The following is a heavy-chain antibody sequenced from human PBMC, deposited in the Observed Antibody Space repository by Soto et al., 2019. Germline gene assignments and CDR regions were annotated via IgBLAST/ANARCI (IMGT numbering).Heavy chain of an antibody. CDR2: INPNSGGT. J-gene: IGHJ6*02. V-gene: IGHV1-2*04. CDR3: ARARDIVVVPAAMLRDNYYYYYGMDV. Sequence: ASVKVSCKASGYTFTGYYMHWVRQAPGQGLEWMGWINPNSGGTNYAQKFQGWVTMTRETSISTAYMELSRLRSDDTAVYYCARARDIVVVPAAMLRDNYYYYYGMDVWGQGTTVTVSS. D-gene: IGHD2-2*01. CDR1: GYTFTGYY.